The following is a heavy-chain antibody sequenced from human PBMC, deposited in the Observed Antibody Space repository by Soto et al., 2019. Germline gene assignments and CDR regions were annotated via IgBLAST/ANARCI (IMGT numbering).Heavy chain of an antibody. V-gene: IGHV1-69*13. CDR3: ARDLGYYDILTGYRSLNWFDP. CDR2: IIPIFGTA. J-gene: IGHJ5*02. CDR1: GGTFSSYA. D-gene: IGHD3-9*01. Sequence: SVKVSCKASGGTFSSYAISWVRQAPGQGLEWMGGIIPIFGTANYAQKFQGRVTITADESTSTAYMELSSLRSEDTAVYYCARDLGYYDILTGYRSLNWFDPWGQGTLVTVSS.